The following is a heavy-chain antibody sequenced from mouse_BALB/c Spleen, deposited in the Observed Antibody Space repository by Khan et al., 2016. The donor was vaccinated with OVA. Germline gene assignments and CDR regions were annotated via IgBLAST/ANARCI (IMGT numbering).Heavy chain of an antibody. V-gene: IGHV1-7*01. D-gene: IGHD1-1*01. Sequence: VQLQQSGAELAKPGASVKMSCKASGYTFINYWMPWVKQRPGQGLEWIGYINPSTGYSEYNQTFKDRATLTADKSSSTAYMQLSSLTSEDSAVYYCARRGRRWDFDYWGQGTTLTVSS. CDR1: GYTFINYW. J-gene: IGHJ2*01. CDR3: ARRGRRWDFDY. CDR2: INPSTGYS.